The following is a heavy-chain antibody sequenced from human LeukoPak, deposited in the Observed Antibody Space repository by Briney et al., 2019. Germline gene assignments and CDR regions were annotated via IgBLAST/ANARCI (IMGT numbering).Heavy chain of an antibody. CDR3: ARDRLRFLEWLSRPS. CDR2: ISSSSSYI. D-gene: IGHD3-3*01. V-gene: IGHV3-21*01. CDR1: GFTFSSYS. J-gene: IGHJ5*02. Sequence: GGSLRLSCAASGFTFSSYSMNWVRQAPGKGLEWVSSISSSSSYIYYADSVKGRFTISRDNAKNSLYLQMNSLRAEDTAVYYCARDRLRFLEWLSRPSWGQGTLVTVSS.